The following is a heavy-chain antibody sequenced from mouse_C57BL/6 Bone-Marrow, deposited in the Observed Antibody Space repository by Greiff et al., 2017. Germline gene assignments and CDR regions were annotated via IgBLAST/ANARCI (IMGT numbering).Heavy chain of an antibody. CDR2: IDPSDSYT. CDR1: GYTFTSYW. Sequence: QVQLQQPGAELVMPGASVKLSCKASGYTFTSYWMHWVKQRPGQGLEWIGEIDPSDSYTNYNQKFKGKSTLTVDKSSSTAYMQLSSLTSEDSAVYYCARSGPNWYFDFWGTGTTVTVSS. CDR3: ARSGPNWYFDF. J-gene: IGHJ1*03. V-gene: IGHV1-69*01.